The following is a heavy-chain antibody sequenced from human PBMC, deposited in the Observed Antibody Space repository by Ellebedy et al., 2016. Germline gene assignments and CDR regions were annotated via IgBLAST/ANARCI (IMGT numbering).Heavy chain of an antibody. Sequence: ESLKISCAASGFIFRSYSMNWVRQAPGKGLEWVSSISSSSSYIYYADSVKGRFTISRDNSKNTLYLQMNSLRAEDTAVYYCARGGARQLGPGGDWGQGTLVTVSS. CDR3: ARGGARQLGPGGD. CDR1: GFIFRSYS. J-gene: IGHJ4*02. CDR2: ISSSSSYI. V-gene: IGHV3-21*01. D-gene: IGHD6-6*01.